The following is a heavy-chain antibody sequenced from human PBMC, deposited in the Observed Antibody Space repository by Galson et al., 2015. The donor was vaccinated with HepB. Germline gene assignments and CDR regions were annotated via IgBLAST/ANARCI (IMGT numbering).Heavy chain of an antibody. CDR2: IYSGGSA. V-gene: IGHV3-53*04. CDR3: ASGPRGGATLY. Sequence: SLRLSCAASGFTFSSYGMAWVRQAPGKGLEWVSVIYSGGSAYSADSVKGRFTISRYHSKNTLYLQMNSLRVEDTAVYYCASGPRGGATLYWGQGTLVTVSS. D-gene: IGHD1-26*01. CDR1: GFTFSSYG. J-gene: IGHJ4*02.